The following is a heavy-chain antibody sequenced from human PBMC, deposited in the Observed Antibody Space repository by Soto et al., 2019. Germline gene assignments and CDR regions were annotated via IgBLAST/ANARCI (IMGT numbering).Heavy chain of an antibody. D-gene: IGHD3-3*01. J-gene: IGHJ4*02. V-gene: IGHV4-61*01. Sequence: PSETLSLTCTVSGGSVSSGSYYWSWIRQPPGKGLEWIGCIYYSGSTNYNPSLKSRVTISVDTSKNQFSLKLSSVSAADTAVYYCARATIFGVVIFDYFDYWGQGTLVTVSS. CDR1: GGSVSSGSYY. CDR2: IYYSGST. CDR3: ARATIFGVVIFDYFDY.